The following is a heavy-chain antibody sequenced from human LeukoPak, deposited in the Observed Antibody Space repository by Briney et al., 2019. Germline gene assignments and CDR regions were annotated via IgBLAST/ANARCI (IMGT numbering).Heavy chain of an antibody. Sequence: GASVKVSCKASGGTFSGYAISWVRQAPGQGLEWMGRIIPILGIANYAQKFQGRVTITADKSTSTAYMELSSLRSEDTAVYYCARDLRGTYYDILTGSNDYWGQGTLVTVSS. V-gene: IGHV1-69*04. J-gene: IGHJ4*02. D-gene: IGHD3-9*01. CDR1: GGTFSGYA. CDR3: ARDLRGTYYDILTGSNDY. CDR2: IIPILGIA.